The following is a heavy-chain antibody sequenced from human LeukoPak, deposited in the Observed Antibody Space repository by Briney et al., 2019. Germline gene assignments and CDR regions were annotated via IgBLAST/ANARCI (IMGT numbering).Heavy chain of an antibody. Sequence: GGSLRLSCAASGFTFSNAWMSWVRQAPGKGLEWVGRIKSKTDGGTTDYAAPVKGRFTISRDDSKNTLYLQMNSLKTEDTAVYYCTTDLLLWFGESSGDYWGQGTLVTVSS. CDR3: TTDLLLWFGESSGDY. CDR2: IKSKTDGGTT. J-gene: IGHJ4*02. D-gene: IGHD3-10*01. V-gene: IGHV3-15*01. CDR1: GFTFSNAW.